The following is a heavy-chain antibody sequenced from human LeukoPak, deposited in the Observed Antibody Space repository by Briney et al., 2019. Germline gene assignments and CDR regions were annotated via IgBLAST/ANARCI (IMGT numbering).Heavy chain of an antibody. V-gene: IGHV3-30-3*01. Sequence: GGSLRLSCAASGFTFSSYAMHWVRQAPGKGLEWVAVIAYDGSNKYYADSVKGRFTISRDNAKNSLYLQMNSLRAEDTAVYYCARDRGRGYDSSGYYFLWGQGTLVTVSP. CDR3: ARDRGRGYDSSGYYFL. D-gene: IGHD3-22*01. CDR2: IAYDGSNK. CDR1: GFTFSSYA. J-gene: IGHJ4*02.